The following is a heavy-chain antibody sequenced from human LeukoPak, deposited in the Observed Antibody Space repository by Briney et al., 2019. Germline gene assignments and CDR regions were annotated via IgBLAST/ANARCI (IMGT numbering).Heavy chain of an antibody. CDR2: INHSGST. CDR3: ARVREDIVVVPAAMHFDY. V-gene: IGHV4-34*01. J-gene: IGHJ4*02. CDR1: GGSFSGYY. Sequence: SETLSLTCAVYGGSFSGYYWSWIRQPPGKGLEWIGEINHSGSTNYNPSLKSRVTISVDTSKNQFSLKLSSVTAADTAVYYCARVREDIVVVPAAMHFDYWGQGTLVTVSS. D-gene: IGHD2-2*01.